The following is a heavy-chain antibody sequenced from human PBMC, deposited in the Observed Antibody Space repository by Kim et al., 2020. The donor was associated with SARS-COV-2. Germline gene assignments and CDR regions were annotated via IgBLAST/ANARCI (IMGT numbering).Heavy chain of an antibody. V-gene: IGHV4-59*08. Sequence: SETLSLTCTVSGGSTSSYYWSWIRQPPGKGLEWIGYIYYSGSTNYNPSLKSRVTISVDTSKNQFSLKLSSVTAADTAVYYCARGGGSGGSYLYNWFDPWG. D-gene: IGHD1-26*01. CDR1: GGSTSSYY. CDR3: ARGGGSGGSYLYNWFDP. J-gene: IGHJ5*02. CDR2: IYYSGST.